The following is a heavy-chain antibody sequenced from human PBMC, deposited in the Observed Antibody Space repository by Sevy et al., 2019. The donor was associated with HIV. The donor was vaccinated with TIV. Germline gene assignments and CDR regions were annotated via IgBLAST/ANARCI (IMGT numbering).Heavy chain of an antibody. Sequence: SETLSFTCTVSGGSISSSSYYWGWIRQPPGKGLEWIGSIYYSGSTYYNPSLKSRVTISVDTSKNQFSLKLSSVTAADTAVYYCARMTTVTTEVKVWGQGTLVTVSS. J-gene: IGHJ4*02. V-gene: IGHV4-39*01. CDR3: ARMTTVTTEVKV. CDR2: IYYSGST. CDR1: GGSISSSSYY. D-gene: IGHD4-17*01.